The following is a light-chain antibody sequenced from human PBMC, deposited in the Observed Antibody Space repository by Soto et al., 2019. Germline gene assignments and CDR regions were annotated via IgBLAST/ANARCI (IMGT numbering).Light chain of an antibody. Sequence: DAVMTQSPVSLPVTLGQPAAISCRSSQSLVSTNGNTFLNWFQQRPGQSPRRLIYKVSNRDSGVPDRFSGSGSGTDFTLKISRVEAEDVGIYYCMQGSHWPYTFGQGTKLEIK. CDR2: KVS. CDR3: MQGSHWPYT. CDR1: QSLVSTNGNTF. J-gene: IGKJ2*01. V-gene: IGKV2-30*01.